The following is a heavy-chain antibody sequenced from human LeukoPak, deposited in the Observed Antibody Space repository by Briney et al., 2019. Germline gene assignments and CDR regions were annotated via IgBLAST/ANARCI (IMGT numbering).Heavy chain of an antibody. J-gene: IGHJ4*02. CDR3: AREPTFRSSGWYRLDY. CDR2: IYYSGST. V-gene: IGHV4-39*02. D-gene: IGHD6-19*01. Sequence: STETLSLTCTVSGGSISSSSYYWGWIRQPPGKGLEWIGSIYYSGSTYYNPSLKSRVTISVDTSKNQFSLKLSSVTAADTAVYYCAREPTFRSSGWYRLDYWGQGTLVTVSS. CDR1: GGSISSSSYY.